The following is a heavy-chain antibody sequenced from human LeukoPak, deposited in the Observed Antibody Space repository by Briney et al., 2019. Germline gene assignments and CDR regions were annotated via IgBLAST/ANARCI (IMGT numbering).Heavy chain of an antibody. CDR3: ARTVFGVVINPIYNWFDP. CDR1: GFTLSSYS. D-gene: IGHD3-3*01. V-gene: IGHV3-48*01. CDR2: ISTSSRTI. Sequence: GGSLRLSCAASGFTLSSYSMNWVRQAPGKGLEWISYISTSSRTIYYADSVKGRFTISRDNAKNSLYLQMNSLKAEDTAVYYCARTVFGVVINPIYNWFDPWGQGTLVTVSS. J-gene: IGHJ5*02.